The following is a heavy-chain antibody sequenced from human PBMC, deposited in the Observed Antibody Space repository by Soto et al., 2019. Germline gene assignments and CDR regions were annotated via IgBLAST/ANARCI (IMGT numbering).Heavy chain of an antibody. CDR3: SRSLDS. CDR1: GVIFSNFW. V-gene: IGHV3-7*01. CDR2: ISPDGSEK. Sequence: GGELRLCCAASGVIFSNFWKDWVRQAPGKGLEWVANISPDGSEKHYVDSVEGRFTISRDNAKNSLYLQMSSLTAEVSALYCRSRSLDSWGQGTWVTVSS. J-gene: IGHJ4*02.